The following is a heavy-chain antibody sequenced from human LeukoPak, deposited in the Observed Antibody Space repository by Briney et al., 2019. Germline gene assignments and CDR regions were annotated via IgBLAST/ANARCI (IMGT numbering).Heavy chain of an antibody. CDR2: IKEDGSEK. Sequence: GGSLRLSCAASGFTFSNYAMTWVRQAPGKGLEWVANIKEDGSEKYYVDSVKGRFTISRDNAKNSLYLQMNSLRAEDTAVYYCARGGYYYYYMDVWGKGTTVTISS. CDR1: GFTFSNYA. J-gene: IGHJ6*03. V-gene: IGHV3-7*01. CDR3: ARGGYYYYYMDV.